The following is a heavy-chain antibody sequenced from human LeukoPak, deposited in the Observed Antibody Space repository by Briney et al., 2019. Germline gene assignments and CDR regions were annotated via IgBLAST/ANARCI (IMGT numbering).Heavy chain of an antibody. D-gene: IGHD3-22*01. V-gene: IGHV1-46*01. J-gene: IGHJ3*02. Sequence: GASVKVSCKASGYIFTDYYMHWVRQAPGQGLEWMGIINPSGGSTSYAQKFQGRVTMTRDMSTSTVYMELSSLRSEDTAVYYCARPITMIQTDAFDIWGQGTMVTVSS. CDR3: ARPITMIQTDAFDI. CDR1: GYIFTDYY. CDR2: INPSGGST.